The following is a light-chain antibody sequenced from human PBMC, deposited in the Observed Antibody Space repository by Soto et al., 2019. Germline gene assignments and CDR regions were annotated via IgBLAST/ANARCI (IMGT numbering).Light chain of an antibody. CDR3: LQDYDFPYT. CDR2: AAS. J-gene: IGKJ2*01. CDR1: QGISSY. Sequence: IQMTQSPSSLSASVGDRVTIACQASQGISSYLALYQQKPGHAPNLLIYAASTLHTGVPSTFTGSGSGTDFTLTINDLQPEDVATYFCLQDYDFPYTFGQGTKVDIK. V-gene: IGKV1-6*01.